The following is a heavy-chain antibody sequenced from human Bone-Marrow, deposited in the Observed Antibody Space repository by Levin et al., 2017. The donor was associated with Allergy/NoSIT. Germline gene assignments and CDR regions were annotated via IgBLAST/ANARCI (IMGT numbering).Heavy chain of an antibody. V-gene: IGHV3-23*01. CDR1: GFTFSSYA. Sequence: GGSLRLSCAASGFTFSSYAMSWVRQAPGKGLEWVSAISGSGGSTYYADSVKGRFTISRDNSKNTLYLQMNSLRAEDTAVYYCAKAQVLDGLAGSWKLGMYYFDYWGQGTLVTVSS. J-gene: IGHJ4*02. CDR2: ISGSGGST. D-gene: IGHD2-15*01. CDR3: AKAQVLDGLAGSWKLGMYYFDY.